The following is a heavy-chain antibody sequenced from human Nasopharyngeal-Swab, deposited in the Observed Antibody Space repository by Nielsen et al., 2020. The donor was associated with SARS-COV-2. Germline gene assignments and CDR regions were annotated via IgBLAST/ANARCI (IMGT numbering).Heavy chain of an antibody. CDR2: IFSNDEK. CDR1: GFSLSNARMG. CDR3: ARIPVGYSSGWIFAFDI. Sequence: SGPTLVKPPETLTLTCTVSGFSLSNARMGVSWIRQPPGKALEWLAHIFSNDEKSYSTSLKSRLTISKDTSKSQVVLTMTNMDPVDTATYYCARIPVGYSSGWIFAFDIWGQGTMVTVSS. J-gene: IGHJ3*02. V-gene: IGHV2-26*01. D-gene: IGHD6-19*01.